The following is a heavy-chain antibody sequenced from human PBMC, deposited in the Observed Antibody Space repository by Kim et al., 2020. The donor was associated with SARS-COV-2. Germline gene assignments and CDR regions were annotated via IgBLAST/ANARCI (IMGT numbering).Heavy chain of an antibody. J-gene: IGHJ6*02. CDR3: ARGGFIVLMGDYYGMDV. V-gene: IGHV1-69*13. D-gene: IGHD2-8*01. Sequence: SVKVSCKASGGTFSSYAISWVRQAPGQGLEWMGGIIPIFGTANYAQKFQGRVTITADESMSTAYMELSSLRSEDTAVYYCARGGFIVLMGDYYGMDVWGQGTTVTVSS. CDR1: GGTFSSYA. CDR2: IIPIFGTA.